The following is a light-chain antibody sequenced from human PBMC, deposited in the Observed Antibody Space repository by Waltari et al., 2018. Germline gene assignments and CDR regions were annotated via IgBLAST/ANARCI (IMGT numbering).Light chain of an antibody. V-gene: IGKV2-30*02. J-gene: IGKJ4*01. CDR3: GQGTHLP. CDR1: QSLVHSNGNTY. CDR2: EVS. Sequence: DVVMTQSPLSLPITPGQPASISCRSSQSLVHSNGNTYLSWYQQKPGQPPRRLIYEVSDQDSGVPDRFSGSGAGTDFTLKISRVEAEDVGVYYCGQGTHLPFGGGTKVEIK.